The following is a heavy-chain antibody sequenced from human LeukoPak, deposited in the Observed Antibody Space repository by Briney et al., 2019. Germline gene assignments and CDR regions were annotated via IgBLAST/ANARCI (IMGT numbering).Heavy chain of an antibody. CDR3: ARDLEGYHYASGNYPQ. J-gene: IGHJ4*02. Sequence: AGSVRVSRKASGYTFTGYYIQWLRQAPGQGLEWMGFINPNSGGTNYAQKFQGRVTMTRDTSISTAYMELSSLTSDDTAVHYCARDLEGYHYASGNYPQWGQGALLTVSS. CDR2: INPNSGGT. D-gene: IGHD3-10*01. V-gene: IGHV1-2*02. CDR1: GYTFTGYY.